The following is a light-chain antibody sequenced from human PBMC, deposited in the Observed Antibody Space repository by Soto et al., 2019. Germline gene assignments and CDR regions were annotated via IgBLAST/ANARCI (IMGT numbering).Light chain of an antibody. CDR2: DVS. CDR3: SSYTHTNTLV. Sequence: QSVLIQPASVSGSPGQSITISCTGTSSDVGGYNYGSWYQQHPDKAPQLMIYDVSNRPSGISDRFSGSKSGNTASLTISGLQAEDEADYYCSSYTHTNTLVFGGGTKLTVL. J-gene: IGLJ2*01. CDR1: SSDVGGYNY. V-gene: IGLV2-14*03.